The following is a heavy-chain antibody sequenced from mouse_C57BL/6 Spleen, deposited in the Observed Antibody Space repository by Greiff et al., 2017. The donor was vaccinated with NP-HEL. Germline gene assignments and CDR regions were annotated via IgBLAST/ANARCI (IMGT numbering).Heavy chain of an antibody. CDR2: INPNNGGT. D-gene: IGHD1-1*01. J-gene: IGHJ4*01. V-gene: IGHV1-18*01. Sequence: VQLQQSGPELVKPGASVKIPCKASGYTFTDYNMDWVKQSHGKSLEWIGDINPNNGGTIYNQKFKGKATLTVDKSSSTAYMELRSLTSEDTAVYYCARRGVVEEGLDYAMDYWGQGTSVTVSS. CDR1: GYTFTDYN. CDR3: ARRGVVEEGLDYAMDY.